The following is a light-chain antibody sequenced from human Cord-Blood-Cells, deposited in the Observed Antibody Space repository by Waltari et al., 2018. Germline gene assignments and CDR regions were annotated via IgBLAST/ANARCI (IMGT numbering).Light chain of an antibody. V-gene: IGKV3-15*01. CDR3: QQYNNWLT. Sequence: EIVMTQSPATLSVSPGERATLSCRASQRVSSNLAWYQQKPGQAPRLLIYGASTRATGIPARFSGSASVTEFTLTISSLQSEDFAVYYCQQYNNWLTFGGGTKVEIK. J-gene: IGKJ4*01. CDR1: QRVSSN. CDR2: GAS.